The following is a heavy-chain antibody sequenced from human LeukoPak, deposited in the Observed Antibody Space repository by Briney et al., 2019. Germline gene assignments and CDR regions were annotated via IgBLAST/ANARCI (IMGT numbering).Heavy chain of an antibody. V-gene: IGHV4-39*07. CDR3: ARDRRLASYDC. CDR1: GGSISSSNDC. Sequence: SETLSLTCNVSGGSISSSNDCWGWIRQPPGKGLEWIGCIYQSGSTYYNPSLKSRVTISVDTSKNQFSLRLSSVTAADTAVYYCARDRRLASYDCWGQGTLVTVSS. J-gene: IGHJ4*02. D-gene: IGHD3-22*01. CDR2: IYQSGST.